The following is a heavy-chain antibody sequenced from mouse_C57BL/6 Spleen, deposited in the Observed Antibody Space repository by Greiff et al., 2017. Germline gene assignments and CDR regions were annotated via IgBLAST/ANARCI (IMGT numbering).Heavy chain of an antibody. Sequence: QVQLQQPGAELVRPGSSVKLSCKASGYTFTSYWMDWVKQRPGQGLEWIGNIYPSDSETHYNQKFKDKATLTVDKSSSTAYMQLSSLTSEDSAVYYCARSGSSDEGYFDYWGQGTTLTVSS. V-gene: IGHV1-61*01. CDR3: ARSGSSDEGYFDY. CDR2: IYPSDSET. J-gene: IGHJ2*01. CDR1: GYTFTSYW. D-gene: IGHD1-1*01.